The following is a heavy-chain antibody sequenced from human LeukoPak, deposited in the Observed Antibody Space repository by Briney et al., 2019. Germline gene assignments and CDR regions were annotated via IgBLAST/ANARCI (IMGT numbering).Heavy chain of an antibody. CDR3: ASGLKD. CDR1: GGSFSGYY. J-gene: IGHJ4*02. CDR2: INHSGST. V-gene: IGHV4-34*01. Sequence: SETLSLTCAVYGGSFSGYYWSWIRQPPGKGLEWIGEINHSGSTNYNPSLKSRITISVDTSKNQFSLKLSSMTAADTAVYYCASGLKDWGQGTLVTVSS.